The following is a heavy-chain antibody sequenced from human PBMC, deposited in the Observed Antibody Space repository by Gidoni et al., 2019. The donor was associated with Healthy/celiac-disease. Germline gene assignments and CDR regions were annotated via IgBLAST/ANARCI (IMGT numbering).Heavy chain of an antibody. J-gene: IGHJ6*02. Sequence: QVTLKESGPVLVKPTETLTQTCTVSGFSLSNARMGVSWIRQPPGKALEWLAHIFSNDEKSYSTSLKSRLTISKDTSKSQVVLTMTNMDPVDTATYYCARIPGNGYNSGSYDYYYYGMDVWGQGTTVTVSS. CDR2: IFSNDEK. D-gene: IGHD5-12*01. V-gene: IGHV2-26*01. CDR3: ARIPGNGYNSGSYDYYYYGMDV. CDR1: GFSLSNARMG.